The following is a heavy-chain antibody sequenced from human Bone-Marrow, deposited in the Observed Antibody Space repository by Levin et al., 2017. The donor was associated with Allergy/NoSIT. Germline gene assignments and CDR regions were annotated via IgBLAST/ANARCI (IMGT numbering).Heavy chain of an antibody. J-gene: IGHJ4*02. CDR2: INAGNGNT. CDR1: GYTFTSYA. D-gene: IGHD3-22*01. V-gene: IGHV1-3*01. Sequence: ASVKVSCKASGYTFTSYAMHWVRQAPGQRLEWMGWINAGNGNTKYSQKFQGRVTITRDTSASTAYMELSSLRSEDTAVYYCARVRYYYDSSGSPFDYWGQGTLVTVSS. CDR3: ARVRYYYDSSGSPFDY.